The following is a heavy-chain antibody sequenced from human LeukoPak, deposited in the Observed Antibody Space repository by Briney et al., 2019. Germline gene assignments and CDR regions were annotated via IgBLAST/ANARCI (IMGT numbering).Heavy chain of an antibody. J-gene: IGHJ4*02. D-gene: IGHD3-10*01. V-gene: IGHV5-51*01. CDR2: IYPGDSTT. CDR1: GYNFTVYW. Sequence: GSLKISCKGSGYNFTVYWIAWVRQMPGKGLEWMGIIYPGDSTTRYIPSFQGQVTISVDKSTNTAYLQWGSLKASDTAMYYCARWYGLWFGEVYWGQGTLVTVSS. CDR3: ARWYGLWFGEVY.